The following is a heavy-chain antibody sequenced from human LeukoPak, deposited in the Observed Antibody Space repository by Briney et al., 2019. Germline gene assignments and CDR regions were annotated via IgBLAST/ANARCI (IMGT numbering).Heavy chain of an antibody. CDR3: ARGGKIALAGTRSSQYFQH. V-gene: IGHV3-30*02. CDR1: GISFSSSH. CDR2: IRYDGSNK. Sequence: GGSLRLSCAASGISFSSSHMHWVRQAPGKGLEWVAFIRYDGSNKYYADSVKGRFTISRDNAKNTLYLQVNSLRAEDTAVYYCARGGKIALAGTRSSQYFQHWGQGTLVTVSS. J-gene: IGHJ1*01. D-gene: IGHD6-19*01.